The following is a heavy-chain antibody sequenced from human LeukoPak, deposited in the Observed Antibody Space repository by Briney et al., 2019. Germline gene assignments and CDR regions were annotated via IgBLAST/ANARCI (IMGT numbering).Heavy chain of an antibody. V-gene: IGHV3-30*18. D-gene: IGHD5-24*01. J-gene: IGHJ4*02. CDR2: ISYDGSNK. CDR1: GFTFSSYG. CDR3: AKDVREMATIFDY. Sequence: TGGSLRLSCAASGFTFSSYGMHWVRQAPGKGLEWVAVISYDGSNKYYADSVKGRFTISRDNSKNTLYLQMNSMRAEDTAVYYCAKDVREMATIFDYWGQGTLVTVSS.